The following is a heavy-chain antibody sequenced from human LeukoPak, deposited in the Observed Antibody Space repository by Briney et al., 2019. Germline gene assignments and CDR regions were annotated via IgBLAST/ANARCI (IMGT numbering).Heavy chain of an antibody. CDR1: GGSISSYY. D-gene: IGHD3-3*01. CDR2: IYSSGST. J-gene: IGHJ2*01. CDR3: AREVEMGDFWSGSRGHFNL. V-gene: IGHV4-4*07. Sequence: SETLSLTCTVSGGSISSYYWSWIRQPAGKGLEWIGRIYSSGSTNYNPPLKSRVTVSVDTSKNQFSLKLSSVTAADTAVYYCAREVEMGDFWSGSRGHFNLWGRGTLVTVSS.